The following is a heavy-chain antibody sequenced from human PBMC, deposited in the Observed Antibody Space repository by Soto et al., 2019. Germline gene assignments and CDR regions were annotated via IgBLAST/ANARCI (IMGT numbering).Heavy chain of an antibody. D-gene: IGHD3-10*01. CDR1: GDSITSGVHY. V-gene: IGHV4-31*03. CDR3: ARVWGGAFDF. Sequence: SETLSLTCTVSGDSITSGVHYWSWIRQLPGKGLEWIGYIFYSGPTYYNPSLKSRVAISVDTSKNQFSLKLNSVTAADTAVYYCARVWGGAFDFWGQGTMVTVSS. J-gene: IGHJ3*01. CDR2: IFYSGPT.